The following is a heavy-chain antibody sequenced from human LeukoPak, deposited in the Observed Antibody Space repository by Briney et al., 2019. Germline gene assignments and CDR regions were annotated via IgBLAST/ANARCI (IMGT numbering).Heavy chain of an antibody. V-gene: IGHV1-18*04. CDR2: ISAYNGNT. J-gene: IGHJ4*02. D-gene: IGHD3-22*01. CDR3: ARTLSSYYDSSGIDY. CDR1: GYTFTGYY. Sequence: GASVKVSCKASGYTFTGYYMHWVRQAPGQGLEWMGWISAYNGNTNYAQKLQGRVTMTTDTSTSTAYMELRSLRSDDTAVYYCARTLSSYYDSSGIDYWGQGTLVTVSS.